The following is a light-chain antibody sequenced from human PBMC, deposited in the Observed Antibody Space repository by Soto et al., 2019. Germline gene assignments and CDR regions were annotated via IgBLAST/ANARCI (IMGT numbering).Light chain of an antibody. V-gene: IGKV1-5*03. CDR2: KAS. Sequence: DIQMTQSPSTLSASVGDRVTITCRASQSISNWLAWYQQNPGKAPKLLIYKASSLESGVPSRFSGSGSGTEFTLTISSLQPDDFTTYYCQQYNSYWYTFGQGTKLEIK. CDR1: QSISNW. CDR3: QQYNSYWYT. J-gene: IGKJ2*01.